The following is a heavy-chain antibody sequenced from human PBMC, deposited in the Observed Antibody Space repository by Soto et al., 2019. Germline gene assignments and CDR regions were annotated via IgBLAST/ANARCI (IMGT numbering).Heavy chain of an antibody. Sequence: NPSETLSLTCSVSGYSISSGYYWGWVRQAPGKGLEWLGSVYHNGIMFHNPSFQSRVTISVDTSKNQFSLNLRSVTAADTAVYYCAALWFGELAFNYWGHGILVTVSS. CDR3: AALWFGELAFNY. J-gene: IGHJ4*01. CDR1: GYSISSGYY. V-gene: IGHV4-38-2*02. CDR2: VYHNGIM. D-gene: IGHD3-10*01.